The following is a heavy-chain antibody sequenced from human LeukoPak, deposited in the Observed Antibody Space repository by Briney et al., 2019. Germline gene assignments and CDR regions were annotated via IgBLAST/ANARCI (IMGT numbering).Heavy chain of an antibody. D-gene: IGHD5-18*01. J-gene: IGHJ6*03. CDR3: ARGYSYANYYYYYMDV. CDR2: INHSGST. V-gene: IGHV4-34*01. CDR1: GGSFSGYY. Sequence: KSSETLSLTCAVYGGSFSGYYWSWIRQPPGKGLEWIGEINHSGSTNYNPSLKSRVTISVDTSKNQFSLKLSSVTAADTAVYYCARGYSYANYYYYYMDVWGKGTTVTVSS.